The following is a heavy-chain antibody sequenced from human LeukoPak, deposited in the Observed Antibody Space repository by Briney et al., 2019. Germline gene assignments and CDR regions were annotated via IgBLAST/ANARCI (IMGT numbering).Heavy chain of an antibody. Sequence: SGTLSLTCAVSGGSISSSNWWSWVRQPPGKGLEWIGEIYHSGSTNYNSSLKSRVAISVDKSKNQFPLNLSSVTAADTAMYYCGGVLKVAGPGDNWGKGTLVTAPS. D-gene: IGHD5-12*01. CDR2: IYHSGST. J-gene: IGHJ4*02. CDR3: GGVLKVAGPGDN. CDR1: GGSISSSNW. V-gene: IGHV4-4*02.